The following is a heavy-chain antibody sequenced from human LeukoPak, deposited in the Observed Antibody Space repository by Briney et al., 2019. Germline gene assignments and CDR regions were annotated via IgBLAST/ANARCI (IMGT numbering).Heavy chain of an antibody. V-gene: IGHV4-38-2*02. J-gene: IGHJ4*02. Sequence: SETLSLTCTVSGYSISSGYYWGWIRQPPGKGLEWIGSIYHSGSTYYNPSLKSRVTISVDTSKNQFSLKLSSVTAADTAVYYCARAPDGGLYYYFDYWGQGTLVTVSS. CDR2: IYHSGST. D-gene: IGHD2-15*01. CDR3: ARAPDGGLYYYFDY. CDR1: GYSISSGYY.